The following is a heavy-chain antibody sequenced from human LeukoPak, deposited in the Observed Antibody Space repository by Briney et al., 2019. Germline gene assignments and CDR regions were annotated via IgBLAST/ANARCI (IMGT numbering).Heavy chain of an antibody. CDR2: IGAYNGDT. V-gene: IGHV1-18*04. D-gene: IGHD2-15*01. CDR3: TRDHCRGDNCPSFDY. Sequence: AASVKVSCKPSGYTFTSFGISWVRQAPGQGLEWMGRIGAYNGDTNYAQKFQGRVTMTTDTSTSTAYMDLRSLRSDDTAVYYCTRDHCRGDNCPSFDYWGQGTLVTVSS. CDR1: GYTFTSFG. J-gene: IGHJ4*02.